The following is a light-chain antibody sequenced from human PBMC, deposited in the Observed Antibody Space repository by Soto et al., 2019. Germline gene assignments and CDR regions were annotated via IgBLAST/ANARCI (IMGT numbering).Light chain of an antibody. CDR2: KAS. V-gene: IGKV1-5*03. J-gene: IGKJ1*01. Sequence: DIQMTQSPSTLSASVGDRVTITCRASQSISSWLAWYQQKPGKAPKLLIYKASSLESGVPSRFSGRGYWTEFTLTISSLQPDDFATYYCQQYNSYPCTFGQGTKLEIK. CDR3: QQYNSYPCT. CDR1: QSISSW.